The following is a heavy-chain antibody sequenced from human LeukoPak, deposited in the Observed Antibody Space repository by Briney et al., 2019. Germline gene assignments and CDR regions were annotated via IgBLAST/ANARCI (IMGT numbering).Heavy chain of an antibody. J-gene: IGHJ3*01. V-gene: IGHV4-39*01. D-gene: IGHD3-9*01. CDR3: ARHRGSLKTGYSPKNPLDV. CDR1: GASLSGSQYY. Sequence: SETLSLTCSVSGASLSGSQYYWGWIRQPPGRPLQWIATIFYTGSTLYNPSLSSRVSLSVDTSKKPISLRLTSVTAADSALYYCARHRGSLKTGYSPKNPLDVWGQGTMVTVSS. CDR2: IFYTGST.